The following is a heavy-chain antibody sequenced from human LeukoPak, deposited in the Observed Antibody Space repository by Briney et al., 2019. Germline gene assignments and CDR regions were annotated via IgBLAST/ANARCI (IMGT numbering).Heavy chain of an antibody. CDR2: INHSGST. Sequence: SETLSLTCAVYGGSFSGYYWSWIRQPPGKGLEWIGEINHSGSTNYNPSLKSRVTISVDKSKNQFSLKLSSVTAADTAVYYCARGGGDYYAFDIWGQGTMVTVSS. V-gene: IGHV4-34*01. CDR3: ARGGGDYYAFDI. J-gene: IGHJ3*02. CDR1: GGSFSGYY. D-gene: IGHD3-10*01.